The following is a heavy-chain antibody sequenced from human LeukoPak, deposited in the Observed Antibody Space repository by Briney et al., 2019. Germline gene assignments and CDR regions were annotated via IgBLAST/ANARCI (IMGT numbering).Heavy chain of an antibody. CDR2: VYSSGSA. CDR3: ARFKWRQTKYFDF. CDR1: GDSISDYY. D-gene: IGHD5-12*01. V-gene: IGHV4-59*01. Sequence: PSETLSLTCSVSGDSISDYYWSWIRHPPGKGLEWIAYVYSSGSANYNPSLRSQVTISVDTSRSQFSLRLRSVTAADTAVYYCARFKWRQTKYFDFWGQGILVTVAS. J-gene: IGHJ4*02.